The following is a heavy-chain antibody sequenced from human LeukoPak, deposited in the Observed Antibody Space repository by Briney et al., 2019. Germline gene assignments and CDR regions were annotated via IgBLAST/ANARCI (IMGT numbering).Heavy chain of an antibody. D-gene: IGHD3-22*01. J-gene: IGHJ3*02. V-gene: IGHV1-69*13. CDR3: ARARGDYYDSSGYSAGAFDI. CDR2: IIPIFGTA. Sequence: SVKVSCKASGGTFSSYAISWVRQAPGQGLEWMGGIIPIFGTANYAQKFQGRVTITADESTSTAYMELSSLRSEDTAVYYCARARGDYYDSSGYSAGAFDIWGQGTMVTVSP. CDR1: GGTFSSYA.